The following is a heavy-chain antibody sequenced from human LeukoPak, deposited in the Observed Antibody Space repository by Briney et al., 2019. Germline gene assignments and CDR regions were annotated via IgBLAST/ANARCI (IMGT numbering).Heavy chain of an antibody. J-gene: IGHJ4*02. CDR3: ARVTGYMIEDYFDY. D-gene: IGHD3-22*01. Sequence: SETLSLTCTVSGGSISSYYWSWIRQPPGKGLAWIGYIYYSGSTNYKPSLKSRVTISVETSKNQFSLKLRSVTAADTAVYYCARVTGYMIEDYFDYWGQGTLVTVSS. CDR2: IYYSGST. CDR1: GGSISSYY. V-gene: IGHV4-59*01.